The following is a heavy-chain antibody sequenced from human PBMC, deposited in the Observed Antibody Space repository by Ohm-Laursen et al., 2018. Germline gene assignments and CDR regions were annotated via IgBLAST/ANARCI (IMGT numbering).Heavy chain of an antibody. CDR3: ARSISMAGTNYCYGMDV. J-gene: IGHJ6*02. CDR2: IWYDGSNK. D-gene: IGHD6-19*01. Sequence: SLRLSCSASGFSFSSYGMHWVRQAPGKGLEWVTVIWYDGSNKYYADSVEGRFIISRDNSKSTLYLQMNSLRAEDTAVYYCARSISMAGTNYCYGMDVWGQGTTVTVSS. CDR1: GFSFSSYG. V-gene: IGHV3-33*01.